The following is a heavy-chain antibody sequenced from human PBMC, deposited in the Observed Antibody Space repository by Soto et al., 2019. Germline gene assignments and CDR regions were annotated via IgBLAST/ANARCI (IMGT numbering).Heavy chain of an antibody. CDR2: IYYSGST. V-gene: IGHV4-31*03. Sequence: PSETLSLTCTVSGGSINSGGYYWSWIRQHPGKGLEWIGYIYYSGSTYYNPSLKSRVTISIDTSKNQFSLRLSSVTAADTAVYYCTRQRDGYNYRYFXYWGQGTLVTVSS. D-gene: IGHD5-12*01. CDR1: GGSINSGGYY. J-gene: IGHJ4*02. CDR3: TRQRDGYNYRYFXY.